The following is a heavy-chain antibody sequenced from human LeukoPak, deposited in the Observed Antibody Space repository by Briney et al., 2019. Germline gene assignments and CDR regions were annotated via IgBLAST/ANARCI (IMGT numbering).Heavy chain of an antibody. V-gene: IGHV4-61*10. J-gene: IGHJ3*02. CDR1: GGSISSGSYY. CDR3: ASIDGWGLLLVSGAFDI. Sequence: PSETLSLTCSVSGGSISSGSYYWGWIRQPAGKGLEWIGYIYYSGSTYYNPSLKSRVTISVDTSKNQFSLKLSSVTAADTAVYYCASIDGWGLLLVSGAFDIWGQGTMVTVSS. D-gene: IGHD3-22*01. CDR2: IYYSGST.